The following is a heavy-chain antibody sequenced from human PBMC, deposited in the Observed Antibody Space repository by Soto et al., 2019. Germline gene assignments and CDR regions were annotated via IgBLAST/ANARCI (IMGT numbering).Heavy chain of an antibody. D-gene: IGHD1-1*01. J-gene: IGHJ5*02. V-gene: IGHV3-73*01. CDR2: IRMKVENYAT. Sequence: EVQLVESGGDLVQPGGSLKLSCAASGFIFSDSVIHWVRQASGKGLEWVGRIRMKVENYATIYAASVKGRFIISRDDSKNTAYLQMNSLKTEDTAMYYCARQGKGTSWFDPWGQGTLVIVSS. CDR1: GFIFSDSV. CDR3: ARQGKGTSWFDP.